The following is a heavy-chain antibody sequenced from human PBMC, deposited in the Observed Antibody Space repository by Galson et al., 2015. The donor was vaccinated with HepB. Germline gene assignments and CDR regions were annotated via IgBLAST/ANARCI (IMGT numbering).Heavy chain of an antibody. CDR3: ARHFYCSGGSCYSGRPFDY. CDR2: IDPSDSYT. D-gene: IGHD2-15*01. CDR1: GYSFTSYW. J-gene: IGHJ4*02. V-gene: IGHV5-10-1*01. Sequence: QSGAEVKKPGESLRISCKGSGYSFTSYWISWVRQMPGKGLEWMGRIDPSDSYTNYSPSFQGHVTISADKSISTAYLQWSSLKASDTAMYYCARHFYCSGGSCYSGRPFDYWGQGTLVTVSS.